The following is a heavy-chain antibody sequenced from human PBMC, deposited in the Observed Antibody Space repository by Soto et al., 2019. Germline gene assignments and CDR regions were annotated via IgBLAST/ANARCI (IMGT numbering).Heavy chain of an antibody. CDR3: ARRSQVSSSWCFDY. J-gene: IGHJ4*02. CDR2: INHSGST. D-gene: IGHD6-13*01. Sequence: QVQLQQWGAGLLKPSETLSLTCAVYGGSFSGYYWSWIRQPPGKGLEWIGEINHSGSTNYNPSLTSRVNISVDTSKNHFSLKLSSVTAADTAVYYRARRSQVSSSWCFDYWGQGTLVTVSS. CDR1: GGSFSGYY. V-gene: IGHV4-34*01.